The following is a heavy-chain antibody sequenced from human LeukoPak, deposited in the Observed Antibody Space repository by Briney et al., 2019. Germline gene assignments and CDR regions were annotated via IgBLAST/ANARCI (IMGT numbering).Heavy chain of an antibody. CDR3: ARVRGYCSSTRCYYYYMDV. D-gene: IGHD2-2*01. CDR2: INPNSGGT. Sequence: GASVKVSCKASGYTFTGYYMHWVRQAPGQGLEGMGWINPNSGGTNYAQKFQGRVTMTRDASISTAYMELSRLRSDDTAVYYCARVRGYCSSTRCYYYYMDVWGKGTTVTVSS. J-gene: IGHJ6*03. V-gene: IGHV1-2*02. CDR1: GYTFTGYY.